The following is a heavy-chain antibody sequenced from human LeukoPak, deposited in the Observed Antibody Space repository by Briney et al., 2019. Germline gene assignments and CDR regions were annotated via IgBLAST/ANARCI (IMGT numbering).Heavy chain of an antibody. CDR2: ISSSSSYI. J-gene: IGHJ4*02. CDR1: GFTFSSYW. CDR3: ARDRGSSWLDY. V-gene: IGHV3-21*01. Sequence: GGSLRLSCAASGFTFSSYWMNWVRQAPGKGLEWVSSISSSSSYIYYADSVKGRLTISRDNAKNSLYLQMNSLRAEDTAVYYCARDRGSSWLDYWGQGTLVTVSS. D-gene: IGHD6-13*01.